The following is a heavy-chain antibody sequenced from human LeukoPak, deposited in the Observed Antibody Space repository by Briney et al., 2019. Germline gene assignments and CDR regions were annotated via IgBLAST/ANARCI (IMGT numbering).Heavy chain of an antibody. CDR1: GGTFISYA. Sequence: SVKVSCKASGGTFISYAISWVRQAPGQRLEWMGGIIPIFGTANYAQKFQGRVTITADESTSTAYMELSSLRSEDTAVYYCARGMDDYSNSPYYYGMDVWGQGTTVTVSS. CDR3: ARGMDDYSNSPYYYGMDV. V-gene: IGHV1-69*13. D-gene: IGHD4-11*01. J-gene: IGHJ6*02. CDR2: IIPIFGTA.